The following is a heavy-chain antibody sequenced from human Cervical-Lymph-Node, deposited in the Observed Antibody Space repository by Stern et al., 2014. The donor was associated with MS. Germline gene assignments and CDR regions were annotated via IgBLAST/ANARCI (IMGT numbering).Heavy chain of an antibody. D-gene: IGHD2-2*01. V-gene: IGHV2-5*02. CDR2: IYGDDSQ. CDR1: GFSLSTSGVG. J-gene: IGHJ4*02. Sequence: QLTLKASGPTLVKPTQTLTLTCTFSGFSLSTSGVGVGWIRQPPGKALEWLAFIYGDDSQRYSPSLKNRLTITKDTAKNQVVLTMNNMDPVDTATCYCATHAPGVVPAALDYWGQGTLVTVS. CDR3: ATHAPGVVPAALDY.